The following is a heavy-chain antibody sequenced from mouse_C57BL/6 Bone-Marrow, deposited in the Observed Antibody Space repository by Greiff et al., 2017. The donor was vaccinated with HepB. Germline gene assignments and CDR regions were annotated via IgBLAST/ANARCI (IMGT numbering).Heavy chain of an antibody. J-gene: IGHJ2*01. Sequence: EVQLQQSGTVLARPGASVKMSCKTSGYTFTSYWMHWVKQRPGQGLEWIGAIYPGNSDTSYNQKFKGKAKLTAVTSASTAYMELSSLTNEDSAVYYCTRWDYCGSRCFDYWGQGTTLTVSS. D-gene: IGHD1-1*01. CDR2: IYPGNSDT. CDR3: TRWDYCGSRCFDY. CDR1: GYTFTSYW. V-gene: IGHV1-5*01.